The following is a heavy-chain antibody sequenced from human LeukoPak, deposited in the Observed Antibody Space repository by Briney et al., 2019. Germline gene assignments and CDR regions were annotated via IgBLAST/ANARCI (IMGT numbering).Heavy chain of an antibody. CDR3: ARVYLCTTSWSAAYDYSMDV. V-gene: IGHV1-18*01. D-gene: IGHD2-8*01. J-gene: IGHJ6*03. CDR1: TYISSDYG. Sequence: ASVKVSCMASTYISSDYGISWVRLAPGGGLEWMGWVSGDNGQTNYGHKFYGRVTMTMETSTNTASMELRGLRSDDTAIYYCARVYLCTTSWSAAYDYSMDVWGKRTTVIVSS. CDR2: VSGDNGQT.